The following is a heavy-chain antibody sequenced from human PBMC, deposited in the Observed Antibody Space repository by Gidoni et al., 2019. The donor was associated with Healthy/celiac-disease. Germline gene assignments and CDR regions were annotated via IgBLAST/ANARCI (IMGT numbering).Heavy chain of an antibody. CDR2: INHSGST. CDR3: ARGERAGTRFRMWFDP. J-gene: IGHJ5*02. Sequence: QVQLQQWGAGLLKPSETLSLTCAVYGGSFRGYYWSWIRQPPGKGLEWIGEINHSGSTNYKPSLKSRVTISVDTSKNQFSLKLSSVTAADTAVYYCARGERAGTRFRMWFDPWGQGTLVTVSS. CDR1: GGSFRGYY. D-gene: IGHD6-19*01. V-gene: IGHV4-34*01.